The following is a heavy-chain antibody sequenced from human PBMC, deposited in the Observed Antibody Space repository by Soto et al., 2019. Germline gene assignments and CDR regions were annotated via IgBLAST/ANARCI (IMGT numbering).Heavy chain of an antibody. J-gene: IGHJ4*02. CDR2: ISYDGSNK. D-gene: IGHD6-13*01. V-gene: IGHV3-30*18. Sequence: GGSLRLSCAASGFTFSSYGMHWVRQAPGKGLEWVAVISYDGSNKYYADSVKGRFTISRDDSKNTLYLQMNSLRAEDTAVYYCAKVTAIAAAGPIPDYWGQGTLVTVSS. CDR3: AKVTAIAAAGPIPDY. CDR1: GFTFSSYG.